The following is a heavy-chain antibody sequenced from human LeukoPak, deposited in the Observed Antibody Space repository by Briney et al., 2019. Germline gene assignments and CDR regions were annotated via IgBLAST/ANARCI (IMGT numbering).Heavy chain of an antibody. D-gene: IGHD5-18*01. CDR3: ARARVDIAMFTWLNWYFDL. CDR1: GFTFSNYA. V-gene: IGHV3-30-3*01. CDR2: ISYDESNK. J-gene: IGHJ2*01. Sequence: GGSLRLSCAASGFTFSNYAIHWVCQAPGTGLEWVAVISYDESNKYYADSVKGRFNISRDNSKNAVYLQMNSLRAEDTAVYYCARARVDIAMFTWLNWYFDLWGRGTLVTVSS.